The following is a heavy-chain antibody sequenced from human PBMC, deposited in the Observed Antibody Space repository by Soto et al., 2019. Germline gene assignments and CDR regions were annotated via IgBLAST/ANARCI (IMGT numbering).Heavy chain of an antibody. Sequence: EVQLLESGGGLVQPGGSLRLSCAASGFTFSSYAMSWVRQAPGKGLEWVSAISGSGGSTYYADSVKGRFTISRDNSKYTLYLQMNSLRAEDTAVYYCAKAGYCSGGSCPGDWYFDLWGRGTLVTVSS. V-gene: IGHV3-23*01. CDR2: ISGSGGST. CDR1: GFTFSSYA. D-gene: IGHD2-15*01. CDR3: AKAGYCSGGSCPGDWYFDL. J-gene: IGHJ2*01.